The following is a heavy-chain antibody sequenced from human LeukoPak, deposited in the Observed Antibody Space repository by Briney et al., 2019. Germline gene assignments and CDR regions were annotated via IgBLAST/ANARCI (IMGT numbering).Heavy chain of an antibody. CDR3: ARDLSFGSLDF. CDR1: GFILSTHG. D-gene: IGHD1-26*01. J-gene: IGHJ4*02. V-gene: IGHV3-33*01. CDR2: MWYDGSRA. Sequence: GGSLRLSCAASGFILSTHGMHWVRQAPGKGLEWVAGMWYDGSRADYADSVKGRFTISRDMSKNTLNLQMNSLRAEDTAMFYCARDLSFGSLDFRGQGTLVTVSS.